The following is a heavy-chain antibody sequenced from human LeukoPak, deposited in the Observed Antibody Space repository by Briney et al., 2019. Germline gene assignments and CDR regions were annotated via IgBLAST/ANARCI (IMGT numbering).Heavy chain of an antibody. CDR3: ARQSRDGSKTRGYYFDY. CDR2: IYPADSDT. Sequence: GESLKISCQVSGYIFTHYWIGWVRQMPGKGLESMGIIYPADSDTTYSPSFQGQVTISADKSISTVYLQWSSLKASDTAMYYCARQSRDGSKTRGYYFDYWGQGTLATVSS. CDR1: GYIFTHYW. J-gene: IGHJ4*02. V-gene: IGHV5-51*01. D-gene: IGHD3-10*01.